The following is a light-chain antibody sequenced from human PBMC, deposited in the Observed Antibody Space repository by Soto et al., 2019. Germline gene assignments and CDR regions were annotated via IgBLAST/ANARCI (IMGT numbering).Light chain of an antibody. CDR1: QNVRKN. Sequence: ETVMTQSPVALSVSPGERATLSCRARQNVRKNLAWYQQKPGQAPRLLIYGASTRATGIPARFSGDGSRTEFTLTIDSLQSEDFVVYYCLQYDGWPLTFGQGTRLEIK. J-gene: IGKJ5*01. V-gene: IGKV3-15*01. CDR2: GAS. CDR3: LQYDGWPLT.